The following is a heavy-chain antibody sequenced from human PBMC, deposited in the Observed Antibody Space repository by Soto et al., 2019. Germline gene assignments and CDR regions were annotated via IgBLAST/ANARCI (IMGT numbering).Heavy chain of an antibody. CDR2: ISYDGSNK. CDR1: GFTFSSYG. D-gene: IGHD5-18*01. V-gene: IGHV3-30*18. J-gene: IGHJ4*02. CDR3: AKDHGTAMVPYYFDY. Sequence: GGSLRLSCAASGFTFSSYGMHWVRQAPGKGLEWVAVISYDGSNKYYADSVKGRFTISRDNSKNTLYLQMNSLRAEDTAVYYCAKDHGTAMVPYYFDYWGQGTLVTVPQ.